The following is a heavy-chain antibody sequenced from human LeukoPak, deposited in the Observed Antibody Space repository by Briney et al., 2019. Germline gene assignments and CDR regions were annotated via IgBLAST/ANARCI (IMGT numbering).Heavy chain of an antibody. J-gene: IGHJ4*02. V-gene: IGHV4-34*01. CDR2: INHSGST. CDR1: GGSFSGYY. D-gene: IGHD1-26*01. CDR3: ASRGELEDY. Sequence: PSETLSLTCAVYGGSFSGYYWSWIRQPPGKGLEWIGEINHSGSTNYNPSLKSRVTISVDTSKNQFSLKPSSVTAADTAVYYCASRGELEDYWGQGTLVTVSS.